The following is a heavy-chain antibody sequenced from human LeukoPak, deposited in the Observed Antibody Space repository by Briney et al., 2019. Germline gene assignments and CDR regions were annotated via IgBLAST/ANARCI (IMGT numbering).Heavy chain of an antibody. CDR2: IIPILGIA. D-gene: IGHD4-17*01. J-gene: IGHJ6*02. CDR1: GGTFSSYA. V-gene: IGHV1-69*04. Sequence: SVKVSCKASGGTFSSYAISWVRQAPGQGLEWMGRIIPILGIANYAQKLQGRVTMTTDTSTSTAYMELRSLRSDDTAVYYCARDLGSGDYADYYYYGMDVWGQGTTVTVSS. CDR3: ARDLGSGDYADYYYYGMDV.